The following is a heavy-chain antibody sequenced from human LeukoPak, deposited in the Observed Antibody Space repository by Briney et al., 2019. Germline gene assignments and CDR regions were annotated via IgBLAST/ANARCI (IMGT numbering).Heavy chain of an antibody. CDR1: AFTFTTYS. Sequence: GGSLRLSCAASAFTFTTYSMSWVRQPPGKGLEWLAYINSSSNTIYYEDSVKGRFTISRDNAKNSLYLQMNSLRAEDTAVYYCASLIPYYDDSSTYSPGDYWGQGTLVTVSS. J-gene: IGHJ4*02. CDR2: INSSSNTI. D-gene: IGHD3-22*01. CDR3: ASLIPYYDDSSTYSPGDY. V-gene: IGHV3-48*01.